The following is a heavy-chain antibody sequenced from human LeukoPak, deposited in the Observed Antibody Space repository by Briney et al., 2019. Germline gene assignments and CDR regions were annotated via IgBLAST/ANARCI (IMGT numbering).Heavy chain of an antibody. D-gene: IGHD6-19*01. CDR2: INPSAGST. CDR1: GYTFISHY. V-gene: IGHV1-46*01. J-gene: IGHJ4*02. CDR3: ARGGSGWYVDY. Sequence: ASVKVSCKASGYTFISHYMHWVRQAPGQGLEWMGIINPSAGSTSYAQKFQGRVTMTRDTSTSTVYMELSSLRFEGTAVYYCARGGSGWYVDYWGQGTLVTVSS.